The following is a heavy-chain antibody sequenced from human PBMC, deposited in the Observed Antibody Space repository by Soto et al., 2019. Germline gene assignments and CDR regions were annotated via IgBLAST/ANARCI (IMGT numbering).Heavy chain of an antibody. D-gene: IGHD3-22*01. CDR2: ISAYNGNT. CDR3: ARRYYYDSSGILGVGDY. CDR1: GYTFTSYG. J-gene: IGHJ4*02. V-gene: IGHV1-18*01. Sequence: QVQLVQSGAEVKKPGASVKVSCKASGYTFTSYGISWVRQAPGQGLEWMGWISAYNGNTNYAQKLQGRVTMTTDTSTSTAYMELRSLRSDDTPVYYCARRYYYDSSGILGVGDYWGQGTLVTVSS.